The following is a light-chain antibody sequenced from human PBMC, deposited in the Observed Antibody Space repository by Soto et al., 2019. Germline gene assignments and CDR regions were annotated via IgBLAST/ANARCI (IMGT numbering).Light chain of an antibody. CDR1: QSLSFN. V-gene: IGKV3D-15*01. Sequence: EIVMTQSPATLSVSPGERATLSCRASQSLSFNLAWYQQKPGQAPRLLIYGASNRATGIPDRFSGSGSGTDFTLTINSLQPEDFATYYCQQSYSSLTFGGGTKVDIK. J-gene: IGKJ4*01. CDR3: QQSYSSLT. CDR2: GAS.